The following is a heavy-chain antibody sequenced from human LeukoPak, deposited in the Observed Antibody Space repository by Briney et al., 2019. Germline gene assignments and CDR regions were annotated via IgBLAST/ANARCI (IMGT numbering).Heavy chain of an antibody. V-gene: IGHV3-48*02. J-gene: IGHJ4*02. CDR2: ISSSGTTI. D-gene: IGHD1-7*01. Sequence: GGSLRLSCAASGFIFSRNNMNWVRQAPGKGLEWVSYISSSGTTIYYADSVKGRFTISRDNAKNSLYLQMNSLRDEDTAVYYCACARTSGAYFDYWGQGTLVTVSS. CDR1: GFIFSRNN. CDR3: ACARTSGAYFDY.